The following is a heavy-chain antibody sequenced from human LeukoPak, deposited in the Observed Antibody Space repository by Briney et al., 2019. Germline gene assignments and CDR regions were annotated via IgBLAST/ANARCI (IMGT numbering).Heavy chain of an antibody. CDR2: ISGNGGRT. Sequence: GGSLRLSCAASGFTFNSYAMSWVRQAPGKGLEWVSAISGNGGRTYYADSVKGRFTTSRDNSMNTLNLQMHRLRVEDTAVYYCTRVMWDSSGYPIDYWGQGPLVTVSS. CDR1: GFTFNSYA. CDR3: TRVMWDSSGYPIDY. J-gene: IGHJ4*02. D-gene: IGHD3-22*01. V-gene: IGHV3-23*01.